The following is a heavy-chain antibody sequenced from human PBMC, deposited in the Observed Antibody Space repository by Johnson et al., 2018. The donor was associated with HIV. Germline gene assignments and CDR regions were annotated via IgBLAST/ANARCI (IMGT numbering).Heavy chain of an antibody. V-gene: IGHV3-7*01. Sequence: MQLVESGGGLVQPGGSLRLSCAASGFTVSSNYMSWVRQAPGKGLEWVANIKQDGREKYYVDSVKGRFTISRDNAKNSLYLQMNSLRAEDTAVYYCAISGTGPEAFDIWGQGTMVTVSS. CDR3: AISGTGPEAFDI. CDR1: GFTVSSNY. CDR2: IKQDGREK. J-gene: IGHJ3*02.